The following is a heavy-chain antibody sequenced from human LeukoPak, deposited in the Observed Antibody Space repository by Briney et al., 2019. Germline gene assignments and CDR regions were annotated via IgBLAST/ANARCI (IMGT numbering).Heavy chain of an antibody. V-gene: IGHV5-10-1*01. CDR2: IDPSDSYT. Sequence: GESLKISCKGSGYSFTSYWIIWVRQMPGKGLEWMGRIDPSDSYTNYSPSFQGHVTISADKSISTAYLQWSSLKPSDTAMYYCARAINSLTAFDIWGQGTMVTVSS. CDR1: GYSFTSYW. D-gene: IGHD3-9*01. J-gene: IGHJ3*02. CDR3: ARAINSLTAFDI.